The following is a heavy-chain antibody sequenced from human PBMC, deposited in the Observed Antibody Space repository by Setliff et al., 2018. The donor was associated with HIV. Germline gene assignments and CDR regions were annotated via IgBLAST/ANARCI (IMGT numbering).Heavy chain of an antibody. J-gene: IGHJ6*02. Sequence: GGSLRLSCAASGFTVSSNYMSWARQAPGKGLEWVSVIYSGGRTYYADSVKGRFTISRDNSKNTLNLQMSSLRAEDTAVYYCAKELITMGRGVNYGMDVWGQGTTVTVSS. CDR1: GFTVSSNY. CDR2: IYSGGRT. D-gene: IGHD3-10*01. V-gene: IGHV3-53*01. CDR3: AKELITMGRGVNYGMDV.